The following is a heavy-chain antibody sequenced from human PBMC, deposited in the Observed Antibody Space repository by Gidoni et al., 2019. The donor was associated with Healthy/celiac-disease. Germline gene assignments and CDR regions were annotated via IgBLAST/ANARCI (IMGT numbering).Heavy chain of an antibody. CDR3: ARDRRYNWNAVRAFDI. Sequence: QVRLVQSGAEVKKPGSSVKVSCKASGGTFSSYAISWVRQAPGQGLEWMGGIIPIFGTANYAQKFQGRVTITADESTSTAYMELSSLRPEDTAVYYCARDRRYNWNAVRAFDIWGQGTMVTVSS. D-gene: IGHD1-1*01. J-gene: IGHJ3*02. CDR2: IIPIFGTA. CDR1: GGTFSSYA. V-gene: IGHV1-69*01.